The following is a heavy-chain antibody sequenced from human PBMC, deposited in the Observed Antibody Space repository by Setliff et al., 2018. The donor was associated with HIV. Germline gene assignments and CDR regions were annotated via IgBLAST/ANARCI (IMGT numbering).Heavy chain of an antibody. CDR3: VGGFWSGPLFDP. V-gene: IGHV4-39*01. D-gene: IGHD3-3*01. J-gene: IGHJ5*01. CDR2: IYYFGAT. CDR1: GDSIRSRSFY. Sequence: PSETLSLTCNVSGDSIRSRSFYWGWIRQPPGTGLEWIGSIYYFGATYYNPSLKSRASISLDTSENQFSLKLYSVTAADTAVYYCVGGFWSGPLFDPWGRGTLVTVSS.